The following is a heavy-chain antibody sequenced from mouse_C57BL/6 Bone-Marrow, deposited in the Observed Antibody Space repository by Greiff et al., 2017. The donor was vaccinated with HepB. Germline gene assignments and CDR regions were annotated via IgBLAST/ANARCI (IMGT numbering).Heavy chain of an antibody. J-gene: IGHJ4*01. Sequence: VQLQESGPGMVKPSQSLSLTCTVTGYSITSGYDWHWIRHFPGNKLEWMGYISYSGSTNYNPSLKSRISITHDTSKNHFFLKLNSVTTEDTATYYCGSSYDYYAMDYWGQGTSVTVSS. CDR2: ISYSGST. CDR3: GSSYDYYAMDY. V-gene: IGHV3-1*01. CDR1: GYSITSGYD. D-gene: IGHD1-1*01.